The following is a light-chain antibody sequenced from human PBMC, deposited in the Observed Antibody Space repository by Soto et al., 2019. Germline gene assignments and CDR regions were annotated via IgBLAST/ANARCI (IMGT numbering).Light chain of an antibody. CDR1: ESLLHRNGNTL. CDR3: QESYTTPLT. V-gene: IGKV2-28*01. Sequence: DIVLTQSPLSLTVTPGEPASISCTSSESLLHRNGNTLLDWYLQKPGQSPQLLIYLVSRRASGVPDRFSGGGSGTDFTLTISSLQPEDFATYFCQESYTTPLTFGGGTKVDIK. J-gene: IGKJ4*01. CDR2: LVS.